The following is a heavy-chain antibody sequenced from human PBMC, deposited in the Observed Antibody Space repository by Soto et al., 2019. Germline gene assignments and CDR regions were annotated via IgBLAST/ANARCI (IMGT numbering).Heavy chain of an antibody. CDR1: GGSTSSGGYY. Sequence: TLSLTCTVSGGSTSSGGYYWSWIRQYPGKGLEWIGFVYYSGSTYYNPSLKSRVIISVDTSKKQFSLKLSSVTAADTAVYYCARDAALKWFDPWGQGTLVTVSS. CDR2: VYYSGST. D-gene: IGHD2-15*01. J-gene: IGHJ5*02. CDR3: ARDAALKWFDP. V-gene: IGHV4-31*03.